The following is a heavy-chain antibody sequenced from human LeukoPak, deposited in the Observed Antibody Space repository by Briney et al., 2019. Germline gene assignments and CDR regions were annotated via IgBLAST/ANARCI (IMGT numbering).Heavy chain of an antibody. D-gene: IGHD6-13*01. CDR2: VNPSGGST. CDR1: GYTFTSYY. Sequence: ASVEVSCKASGYTFTSYYMHWVRQAPGQGLEWMGIVNPSGGSTSYAQKFQGRVTMTRDTSTSTVYMELSSLRSEDTAVYYCGGGSSWSQFDYWGQGTLVTVSS. V-gene: IGHV1-46*01. J-gene: IGHJ4*02. CDR3: GGGSSWSQFDY.